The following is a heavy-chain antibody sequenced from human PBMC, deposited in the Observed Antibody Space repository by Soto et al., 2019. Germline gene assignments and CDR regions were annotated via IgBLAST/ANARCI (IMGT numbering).Heavy chain of an antibody. J-gene: IGHJ4*02. CDR2: IYYSGST. CDR3: ARLMITFGGVIGPFDY. D-gene: IGHD3-16*02. Sequence: SETLSLTCTVSGGSISSGGYYWSWIRQHPGKGLEWIGYIYYSGSTNYNPSLKSRVTISVDTSKNQFSLKLSSVTAADTAVYYCARLMITFGGVIGPFDYWGQGTLVTVSS. CDR1: GGSISSGGYY. V-gene: IGHV4-61*08.